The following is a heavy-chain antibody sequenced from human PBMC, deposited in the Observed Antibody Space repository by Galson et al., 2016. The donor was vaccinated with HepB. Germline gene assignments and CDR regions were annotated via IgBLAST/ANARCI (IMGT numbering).Heavy chain of an antibody. CDR1: VGSISTYY. CDR3: ARNAPKLGLTDAFDV. Sequence: SETLSLTCTVSVGSISTYYWSWIRQPPGEGLEWIAFSHYSGATSYSPSLNSRVTISVDTSKNQFSLRLRSVTAADAAVYYCARNAPKLGLTDAFDVWGQGAMVTVSS. J-gene: IGHJ3*01. V-gene: IGHV4-59*01. CDR2: SHYSGAT. D-gene: IGHD3-16*01.